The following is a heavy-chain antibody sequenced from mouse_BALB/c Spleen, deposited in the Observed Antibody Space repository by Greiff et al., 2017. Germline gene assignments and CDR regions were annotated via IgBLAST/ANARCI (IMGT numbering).Heavy chain of an antibody. CDR2: ISSGGSYT. Sequence: EVKLMESGGGLVKPGGSLKLSCAASGFTFSSYAMSWVRQTPEKRLEWVATISSGGSYTYYPDSVKGRFTISRDNAKNTLYLQMSSLRSEDTAMYYCAREEGITTAPFAYWGQGTLVTVSA. CDR1: GFTFSSYA. CDR3: AREEGITTAPFAY. D-gene: IGHD1-1*01. J-gene: IGHJ3*01. V-gene: IGHV5-9-3*01.